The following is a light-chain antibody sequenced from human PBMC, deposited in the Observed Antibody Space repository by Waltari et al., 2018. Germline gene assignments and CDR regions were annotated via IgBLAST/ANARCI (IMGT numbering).Light chain of an antibody. CDR1: SSHLGRNY. Sequence: QSVLTQPPSASGTPGQRVTISCSGRSSHLGRNYVYWYQQLPGTAPKLLIYRNNQRPSGVPDRFSGSKSGTSASLAISGLRSEDEADYYCAAWDDSLSGPVFGGGTKLTVL. CDR2: RNN. J-gene: IGLJ3*02. V-gene: IGLV1-47*01. CDR3: AAWDDSLSGPV.